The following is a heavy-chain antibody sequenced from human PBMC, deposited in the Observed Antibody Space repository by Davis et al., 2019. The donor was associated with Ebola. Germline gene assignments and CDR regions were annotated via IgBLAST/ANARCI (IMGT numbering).Heavy chain of an antibody. J-gene: IGHJ4*02. V-gene: IGHV5-51*01. CDR2: IYPGDSDP. CDR1: GYSFTSYW. D-gene: IGHD6-19*01. Sequence: GESLKISCQGSGYSFTSYWIGWVRQMPGKGLEWMGIIYPGDSDPRYSPSFQGQVTISADKSISTAYLQWSSLKASDTAMYYCARQWLDSGFDYWGQGTLVTVSS. CDR3: ARQWLDSGFDY.